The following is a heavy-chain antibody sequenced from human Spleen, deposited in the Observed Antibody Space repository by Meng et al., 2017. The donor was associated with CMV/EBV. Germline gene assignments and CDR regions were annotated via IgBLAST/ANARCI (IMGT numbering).Heavy chain of an antibody. J-gene: IGHJ4*02. Sequence: GESLKISCAASGFIFSDYYMTWIRQAPGKGLEWVGRIKSKTDGGTTGYAAPVKGRFTISRDDSKNTLYLQMNSLKTEDTAVYYCTTDYLYCSSTSCYTGYSFGYPPYYWGQGTLVTVSS. CDR1: GFIFSDYY. V-gene: IGHV3-15*01. D-gene: IGHD2-2*02. CDR2: IKSKTDGGTT. CDR3: TTDYLYCSSTSCYTGYSFGYPPYY.